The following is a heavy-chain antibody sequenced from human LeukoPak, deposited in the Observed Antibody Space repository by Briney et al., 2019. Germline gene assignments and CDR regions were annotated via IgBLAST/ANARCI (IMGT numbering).Heavy chain of an antibody. D-gene: IGHD3-10*01. CDR2: ISGSGGST. J-gene: IGHJ3*02. V-gene: IGHV3-23*01. Sequence: RQAPXXXLEWVSAISGSGGSTYYADSVKGRFTISRDNSKNTLYLQMNSLRAEDTAVYYCAKSGGMVRGVIRAFDIWGQGTMVTVSS. CDR3: AKSGGMVRGVIRAFDI.